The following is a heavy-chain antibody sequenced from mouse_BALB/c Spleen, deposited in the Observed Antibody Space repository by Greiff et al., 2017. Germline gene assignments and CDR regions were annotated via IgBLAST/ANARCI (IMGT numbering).Heavy chain of an antibody. J-gene: IGHJ3*01. CDR1: GYNFTSYW. CDR3: ARGGGYDWFAY. D-gene: IGHD2-3*01. Sequence: QVQLKQPGAELVKPGTSVKLSCKASGYNFTSYWINWVKLRPGQGLEWIGDIYPGSGSTNYNEKFKSKATLTVDTSSSTAYMQLSSLASEDSALYYCARGGGYDWFAYWGQGTLVTVSA. V-gene: IGHV1-55*01. CDR2: IYPGSGST.